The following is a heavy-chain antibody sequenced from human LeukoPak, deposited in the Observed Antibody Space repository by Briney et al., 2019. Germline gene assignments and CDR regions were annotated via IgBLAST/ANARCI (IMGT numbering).Heavy chain of an antibody. V-gene: IGHV4-34*01. Sequence: PSETLSLTCAVYGGSFSGYYWSWIRQPPGKGLEWIGEINHSGSTNYNPSLKSRVTISVDTSKNQFSLKLSSVTAADTAVYYCARYGGPDYWGQGTLVTVSS. D-gene: IGHD3-10*01. CDR1: GGSFSGYY. CDR3: ARYGGPDY. CDR2: INHSGST. J-gene: IGHJ4*02.